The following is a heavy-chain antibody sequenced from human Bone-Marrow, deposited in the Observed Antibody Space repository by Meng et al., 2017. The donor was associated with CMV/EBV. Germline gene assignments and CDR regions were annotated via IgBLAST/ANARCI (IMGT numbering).Heavy chain of an antibody. V-gene: IGHV3-21*01. Sequence: GGSLRLSCAASGFTFSSYSMNWVRQAPGKGLEWVSSISSSSSYIYYADSVKGRFTISRDNAKNSLYLQMHSLRAEDTAVYYCARDPRPRYYYDSSPLWGQGTLVTVSS. CDR1: GFTFSSYS. J-gene: IGHJ4*02. CDR3: ARDPRPRYYYDSSPL. D-gene: IGHD3-22*01. CDR2: ISSSSSYI.